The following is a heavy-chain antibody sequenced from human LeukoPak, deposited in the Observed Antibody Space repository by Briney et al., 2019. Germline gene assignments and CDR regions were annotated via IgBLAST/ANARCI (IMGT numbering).Heavy chain of an antibody. CDR2: ISSSSSYI. Sequence: GGSLRLSCAASGFSFSSYSMNWVRQAPGKGPEWVSFISSSSSYIYYADSVKGRFTISRDNAKNSLFLQMNSLRAEDTAVYYCARDGDSDNIDFWGQGTLVTVSS. D-gene: IGHD4-17*01. J-gene: IGHJ4*02. CDR1: GFSFSSYS. CDR3: ARDGDSDNIDF. V-gene: IGHV3-21*01.